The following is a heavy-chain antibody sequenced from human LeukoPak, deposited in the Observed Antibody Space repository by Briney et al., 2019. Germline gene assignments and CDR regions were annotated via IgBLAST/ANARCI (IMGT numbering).Heavy chain of an antibody. CDR3: ARAPRGDDFWSGYSSFDY. D-gene: IGHD3-3*01. V-gene: IGHV3-48*01. CDR1: GFTFSSYS. Sequence: PGGSLRLSCAASGFTFSSYSMNWVRQAPGKGLEWVSYISSSSSTIYYADSVKGRFTISRDNAKSSLYLQMNSLRAEDTAVYYCARAPRGDDFWSGYSSFDYWGQGTLVTVSS. J-gene: IGHJ4*02. CDR2: ISSSSSTI.